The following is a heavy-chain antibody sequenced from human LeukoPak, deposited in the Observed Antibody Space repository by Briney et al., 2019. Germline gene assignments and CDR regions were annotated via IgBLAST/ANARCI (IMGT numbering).Heavy chain of an antibody. CDR2: IIGSGGST. CDR1: GLIFSSYA. Sequence: GGSLRLSCAASGLIFSSYAMSWVRQAPGKGLEWVSAIIGSGGSTYYADSVKGRFTISRDNSKNTLYLQMNSLRPADTVVYYCAKEIRDWLTLDYWGQGTLVTLSS. CDR3: AKEIRDWLTLDY. V-gene: IGHV3-23*01. J-gene: IGHJ4*02. D-gene: IGHD3/OR15-3a*01.